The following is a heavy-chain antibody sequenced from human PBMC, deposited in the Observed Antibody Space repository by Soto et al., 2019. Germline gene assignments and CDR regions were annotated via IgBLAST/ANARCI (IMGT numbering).Heavy chain of an antibody. J-gene: IGHJ6*02. CDR2: ISGSGSSV. CDR1: GFTFSHYV. Sequence: EVELLESGGGLVRPGGSLRLSCAASGFTFSHYVLSWVRQSPERGLEWVSSISGSGSSVYVADSVRGRFIMSRDLSTNTVSLQMNSLRAEATAVYYCAKVRASYLSASYFYYGLDVWGQGTTVTVSS. V-gene: IGHV3-23*01. CDR3: AKVRASYLSASYFYYGLDV. D-gene: IGHD3-10*01.